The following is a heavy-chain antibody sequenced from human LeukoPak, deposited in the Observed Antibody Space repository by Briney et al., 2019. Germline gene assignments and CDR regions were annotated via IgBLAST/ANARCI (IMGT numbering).Heavy chain of an antibody. CDR3: ARGPLPGYDFWSGYYFDY. Sequence: GGSLRLSCAASGFSFSSYSMNWVRQAPGKGLEWVAYISSISGTIYYGDSVKGRFTISRANAKKALYMQMNSLRDEDTAVYYCARGPLPGYDFWSGYYFDYWGQGTLVTVSS. CDR2: ISSISGTI. V-gene: IGHV3-48*02. D-gene: IGHD3-3*01. J-gene: IGHJ4*02. CDR1: GFSFSSYS.